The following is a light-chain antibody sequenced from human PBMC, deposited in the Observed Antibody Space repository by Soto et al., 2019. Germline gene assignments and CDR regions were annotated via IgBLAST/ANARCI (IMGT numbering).Light chain of an antibody. CDR1: TIEDKN. V-gene: IGLV3-21*02. J-gene: IGLJ3*02. CDR2: DDT. CDR3: QVWDSSRDLGV. Sequence: SYELPQPPSVSVAPGQTATITCGGNTIEDKNVHWYQQKPGQAPVLVLYDDTDRPSGIPERFSGSKSGNTATLTISRVEAGDEADYYCQVWDSSRDLGVFGGGTKVTVL.